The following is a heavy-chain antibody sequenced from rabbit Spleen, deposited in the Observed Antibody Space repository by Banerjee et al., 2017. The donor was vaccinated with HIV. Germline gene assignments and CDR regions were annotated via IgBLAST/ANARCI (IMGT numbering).Heavy chain of an antibody. CDR3: ARDGAGGSYFAL. Sequence: QSLEESGGDLVKPGASLTLTCTASGFSFSAGYYMCWVRQAPGKGLEWIACIGAGSSGSTYYASWAKGRFTISKTSSTTVTLQMTSLTDADTATYFCARDGAGGSYFALWGQGTLVTVS. CDR1: GFSFSAGYY. D-gene: IGHD8-1*01. CDR2: IGAGSSGST. J-gene: IGHJ3*01. V-gene: IGHV1S40*01.